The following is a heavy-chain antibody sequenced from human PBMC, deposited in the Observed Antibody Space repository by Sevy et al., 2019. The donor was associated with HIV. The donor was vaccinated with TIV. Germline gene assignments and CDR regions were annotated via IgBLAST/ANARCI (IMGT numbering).Heavy chain of an antibody. D-gene: IGHD1-1*01. CDR1: GITLSNYG. V-gene: IGHV3-48*01. Sequence: GGSLRLSCAASGITLSNYGVNWVRQAPGMGLEWVSYISSRSGTIYYADSVKGRFTISRDNAKNTLSLQMNSLRAEDTAVYYCARGGYPRPFDYWGQGTLVTVSS. CDR2: ISSRSGTI. CDR3: ARGGYPRPFDY. J-gene: IGHJ4*02.